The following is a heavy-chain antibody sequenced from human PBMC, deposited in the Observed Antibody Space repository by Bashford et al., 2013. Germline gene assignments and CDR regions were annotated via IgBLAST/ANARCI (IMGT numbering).Heavy chain of an antibody. CDR2: IHYSGTT. CDR1: GASIGSGGYY. Sequence: SETLSLTCIVSGASIGSGGYYWSWIRQQPGKSLEWIGNIHYSGTTQYNASLKSRLIISVDTSKNQFSLKLSSVTAADTAIYFCARIEPAWRGPFDYWSQGTLVTVSS. V-gene: IGHV4-31*03. J-gene: IGHJ4*02. CDR3: ARIEPAWRGPFDY. D-gene: IGHD1-14*01.